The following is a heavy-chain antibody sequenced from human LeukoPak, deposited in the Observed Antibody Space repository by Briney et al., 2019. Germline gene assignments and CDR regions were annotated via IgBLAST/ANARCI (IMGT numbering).Heavy chain of an antibody. CDR2: TYYRSKLFN. D-gene: IGHD6-13*01. Sequence: SQTLSLTCALSADSLSSNSAAWDWLRQSPSRGLEWLGRTYYRSKLFNDFAVSVKSRITLNPDTSKNQFSLQLNSVTPEDTAVYYCARDQLGIAAAGHFDYWGQGTLVTVSS. V-gene: IGHV6-1*01. CDR3: ARDQLGIAAAGHFDY. CDR1: ADSLSSNSAA. J-gene: IGHJ4*02.